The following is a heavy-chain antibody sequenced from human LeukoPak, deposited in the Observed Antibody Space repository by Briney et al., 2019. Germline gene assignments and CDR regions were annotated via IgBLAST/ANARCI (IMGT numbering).Heavy chain of an antibody. CDR3: ARDPWYCSGGSCYSLKNRYYFDY. Sequence: ASVKVSCKASGYTFTGYYMNWLRQAPGQGLECMGWFNPNSGGTNYAQKFQGRVTMTSDTSISTAYMELSRLRSDDTAVYYCARDPWYCSGGSCYSLKNRYYFDYWGQGTLVTVS. CDR2: FNPNSGGT. J-gene: IGHJ4*02. V-gene: IGHV1-2*02. CDR1: GYTFTGYY. D-gene: IGHD2-15*01.